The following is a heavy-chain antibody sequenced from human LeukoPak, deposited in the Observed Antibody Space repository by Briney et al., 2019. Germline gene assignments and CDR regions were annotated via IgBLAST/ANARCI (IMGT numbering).Heavy chain of an antibody. Sequence: PGGSLRLSCAASGFTFSSYWMSWVRQAPGKGLEWVANIKQDGSEKYYVDSVKGRFTISRDNAKNSLYLQMNSLRAEDTAVYYCAHLVWEYVGGLDVWGQGTTVTVSS. CDR3: AHLVWEYVGGLDV. D-gene: IGHD3/OR15-3a*01. CDR2: IKQDGSEK. V-gene: IGHV3-7*01. CDR1: GFTFSSYW. J-gene: IGHJ6*02.